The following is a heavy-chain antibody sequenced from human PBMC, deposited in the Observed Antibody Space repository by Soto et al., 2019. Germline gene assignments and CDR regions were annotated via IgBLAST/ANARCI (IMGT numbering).Heavy chain of an antibody. Sequence: PSETLSLTCAVYGGSFSGYYWSWIRQPPGKGLEWIGEINHSGSTNYNPSLKSRVTISVDTSKNQFSLKLSSVTAADTAVYYCAGGGSWPNLGYWGQGTLVTVSS. V-gene: IGHV4-34*01. J-gene: IGHJ4*02. D-gene: IGHD6-13*01. CDR2: INHSGST. CDR1: GGSFSGYY. CDR3: AGGGSWPNLGY.